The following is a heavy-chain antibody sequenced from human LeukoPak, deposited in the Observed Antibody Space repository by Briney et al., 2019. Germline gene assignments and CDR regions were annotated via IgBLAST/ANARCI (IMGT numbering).Heavy chain of an antibody. CDR3: ARHRSRPNTYYYDSSGPYYFDY. Sequence: GSLRLSCAASGFTFSSYWMSWVRQPPGKGLEWIGEINHSGSTNYNPSLKSRVTISVDTSKNQFSLKLSSVTAADTAVYYCARHRSRPNTYYYDSSGPYYFDYWGQGTLVTVSS. CDR2: INHSGST. J-gene: IGHJ4*02. V-gene: IGHV4-34*01. CDR1: GFTFSSYW. D-gene: IGHD3-22*01.